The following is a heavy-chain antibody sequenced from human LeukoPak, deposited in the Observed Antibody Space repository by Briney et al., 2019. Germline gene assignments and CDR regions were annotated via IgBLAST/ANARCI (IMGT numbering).Heavy chain of an antibody. Sequence: SGGSLRLSCAASGFTVSSNYMLWVRQAPGKGLEWVSAIGGRSGSTYYADSLGGRFTISRDNSKDMLYLQMNSLKVEDTATYYCGKEGGAWGQGTKVTVSS. J-gene: IGHJ5*02. CDR2: IGGRSGST. V-gene: IGHV3-23*01. CDR1: GFTVSSNY. CDR3: GKEGGA. D-gene: IGHD3-16*01.